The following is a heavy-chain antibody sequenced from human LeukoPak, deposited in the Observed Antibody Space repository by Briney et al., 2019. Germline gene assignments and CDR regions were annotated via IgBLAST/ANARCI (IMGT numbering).Heavy chain of an antibody. V-gene: IGHV1-18*01. D-gene: IGHD6-19*01. Sequence: ASVKVSRKASGYTFTSYDISWVRQAPGQGLEWMGWISAYNGNTNYAQKLQGRVTMTTGTSTSTAYMELRSLRSDDTAVYYCARSYSSGWYYFDYWGQGTLVTVSS. J-gene: IGHJ4*02. CDR1: GYTFTSYD. CDR2: ISAYNGNT. CDR3: ARSYSSGWYYFDY.